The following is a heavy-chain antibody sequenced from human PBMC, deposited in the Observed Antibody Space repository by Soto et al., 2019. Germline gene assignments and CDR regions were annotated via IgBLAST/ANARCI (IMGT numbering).Heavy chain of an antibody. CDR2: INHSGST. V-gene: IGHV4-34*01. J-gene: IGHJ5*02. CDR3: ASREDIVVVVAATPGWFDP. Sequence: PPGKGLEWIGEINHSGSTKYNPSLKSRVTISVDTSKNQFSLKLSSVTAADTAVYYCASREDIVVVVAATPGWFDPWGQGTLVNVSS. D-gene: IGHD2-15*01.